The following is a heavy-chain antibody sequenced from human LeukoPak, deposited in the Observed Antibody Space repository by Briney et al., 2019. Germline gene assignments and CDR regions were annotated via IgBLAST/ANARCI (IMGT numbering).Heavy chain of an antibody. J-gene: IGHJ3*02. V-gene: IGHV4-59*01. Sequence: KPSETLSLTCTVSGGSISSYYWSWIRQPPGKGLEWIGYIYYSGSTNYNPSLKSRVTISVDTSKNQFSLKLSSVTAADTAVYYCARQDSSGYYYRDAFDIWGQGTMVTVSS. CDR2: IYYSGST. D-gene: IGHD3-22*01. CDR1: GGSISSYY. CDR3: ARQDSSGYYYRDAFDI.